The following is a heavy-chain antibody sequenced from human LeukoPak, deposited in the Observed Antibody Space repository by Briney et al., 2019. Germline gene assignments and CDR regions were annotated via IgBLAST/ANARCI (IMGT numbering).Heavy chain of an antibody. V-gene: IGHV3-23*01. J-gene: IGHJ4*02. CDR2: ISGSGGST. D-gene: IGHD3-22*01. CDR3: ARRRPGYYYDSSGSSAPDFDY. CDR1: EFTFSSYA. Sequence: GGSLRLSCAASEFTFSSYAMSWVRQAPGKGLEWVSAISGSGGSTYYADSVKGRFTISRDNSKNTLYLQMNSLRAEDTAVYYCARRRPGYYYDSSGSSAPDFDYWGQGTLVTVSS.